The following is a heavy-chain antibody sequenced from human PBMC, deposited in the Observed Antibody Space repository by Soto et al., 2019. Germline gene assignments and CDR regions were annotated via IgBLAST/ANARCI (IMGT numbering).Heavy chain of an antibody. CDR2: IYYSGST. D-gene: IGHD6-19*01. Sequence: LSLTCTVSGGSISSYYWSWIRQPPGKGLEWIGYIYYSGSTNYNPSLKSRVTISVDTSKNQFSLKLSSVTAADTAVYYCARASSGWYLGMYYFDYWGQGTLVTVSS. CDR1: GGSISSYY. CDR3: ARASSGWYLGMYYFDY. J-gene: IGHJ4*02. V-gene: IGHV4-59*01.